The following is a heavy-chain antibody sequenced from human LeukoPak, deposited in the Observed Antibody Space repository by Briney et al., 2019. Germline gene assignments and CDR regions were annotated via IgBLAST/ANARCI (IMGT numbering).Heavy chain of an antibody. CDR1: GFTFSSYG. D-gene: IGHD3-16*01. V-gene: IGHV3-33*01. CDR2: IWFDGSNK. Sequence: TGRSLRLSCAASGFTFSSYGMHWVRQAPGKGPEWVAVIWFDGSNKYYADSVKGRFTISRDNSKNTLYLQMNSLRDEDTAVYYCARHSWGSTASSYYDYWGQGTLVTVSS. CDR3: ARHSWGSTASSYYDY. J-gene: IGHJ4*02.